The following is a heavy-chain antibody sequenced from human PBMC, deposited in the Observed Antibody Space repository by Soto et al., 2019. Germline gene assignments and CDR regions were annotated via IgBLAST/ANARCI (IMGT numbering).Heavy chain of an antibody. V-gene: IGHV2-5*02. CDR2: IYWDDDK. J-gene: IGHJ4*02. CDR1: GFSLSTSGVG. Sequence: QITLKESGPTLVKPTQALTLTCTLSGFSLSTSGVGVGWIRQPPGKALEWLALIYWDDDKRYSPSLKSRHTTTNDTSKNQVVLTTTNMDPVDTATYYCAHRGAWTPFDYWGQGTQVTVSS. D-gene: IGHD1-1*01. CDR3: AHRGAWTPFDY.